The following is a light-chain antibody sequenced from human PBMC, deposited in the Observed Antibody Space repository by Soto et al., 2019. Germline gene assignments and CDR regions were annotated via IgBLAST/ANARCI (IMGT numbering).Light chain of an antibody. J-gene: IGKJ1*01. CDR3: QQYNSFWT. Sequence: DIQMTQSPSSVSASVGDRVTITCRASQGISNWLAWYQQKPGKAPKLLIYAASGLQRGVPSRFSGSGFGTDFTLTISSLQPEDFATYYCQQYNSFWTFGQGTKVDIK. CDR2: AAS. V-gene: IGKV1-12*01. CDR1: QGISNW.